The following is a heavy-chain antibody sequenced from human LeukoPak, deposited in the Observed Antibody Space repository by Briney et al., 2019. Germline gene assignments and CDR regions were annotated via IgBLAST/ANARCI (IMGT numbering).Heavy chain of an antibody. V-gene: IGHV3-30*18. J-gene: IGHJ4*02. Sequence: GGSLRLSCAASGVTFNNYGMYWVRQAPGKGLEWVAVISYDGSNKNYADSVKGRFTISRDNSKNTLYLQMNSLRAEDTAVYYCAKSLSGYYDSSAPAGLDHWGQGTLVTVSS. CDR3: AKSLSGYYDSSAPAGLDH. D-gene: IGHD3-22*01. CDR2: ISYDGSNK. CDR1: GVTFNNYG.